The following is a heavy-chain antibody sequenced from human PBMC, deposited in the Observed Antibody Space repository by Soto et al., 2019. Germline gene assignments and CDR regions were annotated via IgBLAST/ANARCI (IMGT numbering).Heavy chain of an antibody. V-gene: IGHV3-23*01. J-gene: IGHJ2*01. CDR1: GFTFSSYA. CDR3: AKSDPNYDFWSGYRWFFDL. Sequence: EVQLLESGGGSVQPGGSLRLSCAVSGFTFSSYAMSWVGQAPGKGLEWVSTISGSGGSTYYADSVKGRFTISRDNSENTLFLQMNSLRAEDTAVYYCAKSDPNYDFWSGYRWFFDLWGRGTLVTVSS. CDR2: ISGSGGST. D-gene: IGHD3-3*01.